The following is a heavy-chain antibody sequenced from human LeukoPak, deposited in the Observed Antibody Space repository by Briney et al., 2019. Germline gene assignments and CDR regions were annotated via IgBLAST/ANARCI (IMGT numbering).Heavy chain of an antibody. CDR2: ISGSGGST. CDR3: AKPLHYYGSGSYDY. Sequence: GGSLRLSCAASGFTFSSYAMIWVRQAPGKGLEWVSAISGSGGSTYYADSVKGRFTISRDNSKNTLYLQMNSLRAEDTAVYYCAKPLHYYGSGSYDYWGQGTLVTVSS. CDR1: GFTFSSYA. D-gene: IGHD3-10*01. J-gene: IGHJ4*02. V-gene: IGHV3-23*01.